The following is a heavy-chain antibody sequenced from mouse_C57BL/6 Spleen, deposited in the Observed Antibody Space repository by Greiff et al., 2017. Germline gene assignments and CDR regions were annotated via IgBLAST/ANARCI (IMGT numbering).Heavy chain of an antibody. D-gene: IGHD1-1*01. CDR1: GYTFTSYW. Sequence: QVQLKQPGAELVRPGSSVKLSCKASGYTFTSYWMHWVKQRPIQGLEWIGNIDPSDSETHYNQKFKDKATLTVDKSSSTAYMQLNSLTSEDSAVYYCAVYGSSFYYAMDYWGQGTSVTVSS. V-gene: IGHV1-52*01. CDR3: AVYGSSFYYAMDY. CDR2: IDPSDSET. J-gene: IGHJ4*01.